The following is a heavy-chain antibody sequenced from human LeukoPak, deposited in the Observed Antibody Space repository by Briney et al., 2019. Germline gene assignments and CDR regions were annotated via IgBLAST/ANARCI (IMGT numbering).Heavy chain of an antibody. CDR1: GFTFSSYA. J-gene: IGHJ4*02. V-gene: IGHV3-21*01. D-gene: IGHD6-19*01. CDR3: ARVLVAGKGVDY. Sequence: GGSLRLSCAASGFTFSSYAMSWVRQAPGKGREWVSSISSSSSYIYYADSVKGRFTISRDNAKNSLYLQMNSLRAEDTAVYYCARVLVAGKGVDYWGQGTLVTVSS. CDR2: ISSSSSYI.